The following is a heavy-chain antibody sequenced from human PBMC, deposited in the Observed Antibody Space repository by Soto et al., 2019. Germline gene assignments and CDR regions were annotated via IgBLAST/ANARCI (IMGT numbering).Heavy chain of an antibody. CDR2: IYYSGST. Sequence: SETLSLTCTVSGGSISSYYWSWIRQPPGKGLEWIGYIYYSGSTNYNPSLKSRVTISVDTSKNQFSLKLSSVTAADTAVYYCARGPWFGELFVWFDPWGQGTLVTVSS. D-gene: IGHD3-10*01. J-gene: IGHJ5*02. CDR3: ARGPWFGELFVWFDP. V-gene: IGHV4-59*01. CDR1: GGSISSYY.